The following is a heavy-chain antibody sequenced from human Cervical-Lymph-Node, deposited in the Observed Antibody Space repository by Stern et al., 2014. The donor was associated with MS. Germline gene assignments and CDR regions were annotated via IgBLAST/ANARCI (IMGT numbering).Heavy chain of an antibody. V-gene: IGHV1-69*01. CDR2: IIPLFGTA. CDR3: ARDSDIFFAMDV. J-gene: IGHJ6*02. CDR1: GDIFTNYG. D-gene: IGHD3-9*01. Sequence: VQLVQSGAEVKKPGSSLQVSCKASGDIFTNYGFSWVRQAPGQGLEWLGGIIPLFGTANYAQNFQGRLTITADHSTSTVFMELSSLTSADTALYYCARDSDIFFAMDVWGQGTTVTVSS.